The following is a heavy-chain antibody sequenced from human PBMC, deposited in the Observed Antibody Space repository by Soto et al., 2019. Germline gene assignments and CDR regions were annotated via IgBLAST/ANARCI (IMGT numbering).Heavy chain of an antibody. J-gene: IGHJ4*02. V-gene: IGHV3-48*01. CDR2: ISSSSSTI. CDR1: GFTFSSYS. Sequence: GGSLRLSCAASGFTFSSYSMNWVRQAPGKGLEWVSYISSSSSTIYYADSVKGRFTISRDNSKNSLYLQMNSLRAEDTAVYYCAKNNLEYPGGNHYWGQGTLVTVSS. CDR3: AKNNLEYPGGNHY.